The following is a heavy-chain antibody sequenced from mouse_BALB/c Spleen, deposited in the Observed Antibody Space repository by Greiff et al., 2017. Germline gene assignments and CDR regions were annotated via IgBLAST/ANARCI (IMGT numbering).Heavy chain of an antibody. CDR2: ISSGGGRT. CDR1: GFPFSSYD. Sequence: EVQLVESGGGLVKPGGSLKLSCAASGFPFSSYDMSWVRQTPEKRLEWVAYISSGGGRTYYPDTVKGRFTISRDNAKNTLYLQMSSLKSEDTAMYYCARHSLMDYWGQGTSVTVSS. J-gene: IGHJ4*01. V-gene: IGHV5-12-1*01. CDR3: ARHSLMDY.